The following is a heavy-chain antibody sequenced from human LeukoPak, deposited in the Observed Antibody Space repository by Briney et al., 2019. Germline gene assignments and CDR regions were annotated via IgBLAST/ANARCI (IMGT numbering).Heavy chain of an antibody. V-gene: IGHV3-20*04. J-gene: IGHJ4*02. CDR3: ARGIRFLEWLSGSDY. Sequence: GGSLRLSCAASGFTFDDYGMSWVRQAPGKGLEWVSGINWNGGSTGYADSVKGRFTISRDNAKNSLYLQMNSLRVEGTALYYCARGIRFLEWLSGSDYWGQGTLVTVSS. D-gene: IGHD3-3*01. CDR1: GFTFDDYG. CDR2: INWNGGST.